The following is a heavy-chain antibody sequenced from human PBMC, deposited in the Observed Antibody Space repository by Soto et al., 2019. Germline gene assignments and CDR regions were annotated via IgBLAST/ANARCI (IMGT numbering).Heavy chain of an antibody. CDR3: ARLAYCGGDCYSYYFDY. J-gene: IGHJ4*02. V-gene: IGHV5-51*03. CDR1: GYSLTSYW. Sequence: EVQLVQSGAEVKKPGESLKISCKGSGYSLTSYWIGWVRQMPGKGLEWMGIIYPGDSDTRYSPSFQGQVTISADKSISTAYLQWSSLKASDTAMYYCARLAYCGGDCYSYYFDYWGQGTLVTVSS. CDR2: IYPGDSDT. D-gene: IGHD2-21*02.